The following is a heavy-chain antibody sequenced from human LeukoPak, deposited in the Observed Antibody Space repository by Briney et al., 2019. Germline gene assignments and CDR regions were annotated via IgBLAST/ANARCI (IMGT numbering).Heavy chain of an antibody. CDR2: IYPGGET. CDR3: ASHLSGQSFDI. Sequence: PGGSLRLSCAASGFTVSSSVMSWVRQAPGKGLEWVSVIYPGGETYYADFVKGRFTISRDTSKNTLYLQMNSLRAEDTAAYYCASHLSGQSFDIWRQGTMVTVSS. V-gene: IGHV3-53*01. J-gene: IGHJ3*02. D-gene: IGHD6-25*01. CDR1: GFTVSSSV.